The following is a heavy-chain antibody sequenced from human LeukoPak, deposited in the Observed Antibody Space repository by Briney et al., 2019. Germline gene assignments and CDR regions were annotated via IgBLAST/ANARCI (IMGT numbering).Heavy chain of an antibody. D-gene: IGHD4-17*01. J-gene: IGHJ4*02. V-gene: IGHV4-59*01. CDR2: IYYSGST. CDR3: ARGQQLDYADYYFDY. Sequence: SETLSLTCTVSGGSISSYYWSWIRQPPGKGLEWIGYIYYSGSTNYNPSLKSRVTISVDTSKNQFSLKLSSVTAADTAVYYCARGQQLDYADYYFDYWGQGTLITVSS. CDR1: GGSISSYY.